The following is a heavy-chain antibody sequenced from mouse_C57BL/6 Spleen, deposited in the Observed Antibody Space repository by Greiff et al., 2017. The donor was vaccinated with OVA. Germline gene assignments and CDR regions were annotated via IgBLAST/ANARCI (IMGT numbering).Heavy chain of an antibody. CDR1: GYTFTGYW. CDR2: ILPGSGST. V-gene: IGHV1-9*01. Sequence: VKLVESGAELMKPGASVKLSCKATGYTFTGYWIEWVKQRPGHGLEWIGEILPGSGSTNYNVKFKGKATFTADTSSNTAYMQLSSLTTEDSAIYYCARSGGDKGFDYWGQGTTLTVSS. D-gene: IGHD3-3*01. CDR3: ARSGGDKGFDY. J-gene: IGHJ2*01.